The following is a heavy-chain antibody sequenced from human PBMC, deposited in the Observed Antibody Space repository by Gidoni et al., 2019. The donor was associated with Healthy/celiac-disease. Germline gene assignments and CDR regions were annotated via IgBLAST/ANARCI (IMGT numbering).Heavy chain of an antibody. V-gene: IGHV4-34*01. J-gene: IGHJ3*02. D-gene: IGHD2-15*01. CDR1: GWSFSGYY. Sequence: QVQLQQWGAGLLKPSATLSLTCAVYGWSFSGYYWSCIRQPPGMGLEWIGETNHSGSTNYNPSRKRLVSLSVDTSKNQFSLKLSSVTAADTAVYYCARALQLRGYCSGGSCYPTPPDAFDIWGQGTMVTVSS. CDR3: ARALQLRGYCSGGSCYPTPPDAFDI. CDR2: TNHSGST.